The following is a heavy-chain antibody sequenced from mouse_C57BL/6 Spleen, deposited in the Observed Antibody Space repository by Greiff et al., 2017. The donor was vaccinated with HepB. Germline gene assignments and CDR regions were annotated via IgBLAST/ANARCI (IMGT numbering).Heavy chain of an antibody. CDR3: AREGLGHY. CDR1: GYAFSSSW. V-gene: IGHV1-82*01. CDR2: FYPGDGDT. D-gene: IGHD4-1*01. J-gene: IGHJ2*01. Sequence: QVQLKESGPELVKPGASVKISCKASGYAFSSSWMNWVKQRPGKGLEWIGRFYPGDGDTNYNGKFKDKATLTVDKSSSTAYMQLSSLTSEDSAVYYCAREGLGHYWGQGTTLTVSS.